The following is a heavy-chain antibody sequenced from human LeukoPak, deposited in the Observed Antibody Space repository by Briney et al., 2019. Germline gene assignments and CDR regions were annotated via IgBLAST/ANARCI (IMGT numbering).Heavy chain of an antibody. CDR3: ASVRRGFGESSKYYSYYYMDV. D-gene: IGHD3-10*01. Sequence: PSETLSLTCTVSGGSIGSSSYYWGWIRQPPGKGLEWIGNIYYSGSTYFNPSLKSRVTISVDTSKNQFSLRLSAVTAADTAVYYCASVRRGFGESSKYYSYYYMDVWGNGTTVTISS. V-gene: IGHV4-39*01. CDR2: IYYSGST. J-gene: IGHJ6*03. CDR1: GGSIGSSSYY.